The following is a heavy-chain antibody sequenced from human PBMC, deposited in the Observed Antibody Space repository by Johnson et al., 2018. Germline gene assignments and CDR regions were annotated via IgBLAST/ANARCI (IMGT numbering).Heavy chain of an antibody. CDR2: ISGSGGST. CDR1: GFTFSSYA. V-gene: IGHV3-23*04. J-gene: IGHJ5*02. D-gene: IGHD2-15*01. Sequence: VQLVQSGGGLVQPGGSLRLSCAASGFTFSSYAMNWVRQAPGKGLEWVSAISGSGGSTYYADSVKGRFTIPRDNSKTTLYLQMNSLRAEDTAVYYVAKDGGSGGYSGGWLDPWGQGTLVTVSS. CDR3: AKDGGSGGYSGGWLDP.